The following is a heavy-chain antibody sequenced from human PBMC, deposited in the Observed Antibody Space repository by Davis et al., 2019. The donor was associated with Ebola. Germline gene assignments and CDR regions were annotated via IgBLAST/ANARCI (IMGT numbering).Heavy chain of an antibody. CDR3: ARGWLRGAFDI. CDR2: TYYSSKWYH. V-gene: IGHV6-1*01. Sequence: HSQTLSLTCDISGDSVSGSSGAWNWIRQSPSRGLEWLGRTYYSSKWYHDYAVSVKSRTIINPDTSKNQLSLHLNSLTPEDTAVYYCARGWLRGAFDIWGQGTMVTVSP. CDR1: GDSVSGSSGA. J-gene: IGHJ3*02. D-gene: IGHD5-24*01.